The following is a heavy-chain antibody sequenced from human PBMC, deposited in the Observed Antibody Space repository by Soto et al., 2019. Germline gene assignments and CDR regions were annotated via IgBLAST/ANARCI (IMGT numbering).Heavy chain of an antibody. Sequence: ASVKVSCKAAGGTFSSYGISWVRQAPGQGLEWMGGIIPMFGTATHTQNFQGRLTITADESTSTAYMELSSLRSEDMAVYFCARSVGVTTLSYHDYWGQGTLVTVSS. CDR3: ARSVGVTTLSYHDY. CDR1: GGTFSSYG. J-gene: IGHJ4*02. D-gene: IGHD1-26*01. V-gene: IGHV1-69*13. CDR2: IIPMFGTA.